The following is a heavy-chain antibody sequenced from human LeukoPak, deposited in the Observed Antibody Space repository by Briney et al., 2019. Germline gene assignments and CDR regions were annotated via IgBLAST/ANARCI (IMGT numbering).Heavy chain of an antibody. Sequence: GGSLRLSCAASGFTFSNAWMSWVRQAPGKGLEWVGRIESKTDGGTTDYAAPVKGRFTISRDDSKNTLYLQMNSLKTEDTAVYYCTTDSFGELFFGSTFDYWGQGTLVTVSS. CDR2: IESKTDGGTT. CDR1: GFTFSNAW. J-gene: IGHJ4*02. V-gene: IGHV3-15*04. CDR3: TTDSFGELFFGSTFDY. D-gene: IGHD3-10*01.